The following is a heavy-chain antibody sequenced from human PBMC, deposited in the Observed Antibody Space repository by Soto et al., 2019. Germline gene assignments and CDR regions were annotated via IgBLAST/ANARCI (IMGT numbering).Heavy chain of an antibody. J-gene: IGHJ6*03. Sequence: QVQLVESGGGLVKPGGSLRLSCAASGFTFSDYYMSWIRQAPGKGLERVSYISSSGSTIYYADSVKGRFTISRENAKNSLYLEMNSLRAEDTAVYYCARDKKQQPTGRYMDVWGKGTTVTVSS. CDR1: GFTFSDYY. D-gene: IGHD6-13*01. V-gene: IGHV3-11*01. CDR3: ARDKKQQPTGRYMDV. CDR2: ISSSGSTI.